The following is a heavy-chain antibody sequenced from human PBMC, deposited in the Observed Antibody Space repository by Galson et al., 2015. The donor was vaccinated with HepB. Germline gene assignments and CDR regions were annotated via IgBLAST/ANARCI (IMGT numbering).Heavy chain of an antibody. CDR2: IFSNDEK. CDR1: GFSLSNPRVG. D-gene: IGHD1-20*01. J-gene: IGHJ3*02. V-gene: IGHV2-26*01. Sequence: PALVKPTQTLTLTCTVSGFSLSNPRVGVSWIRQPPGKALEWLAHIFSNDEKSYSTSLKSRLIISKDTSKSQVVLTMTNMDPVDTATYYCARITSPLNWYDAFAIWGRGTMVTVSS. CDR3: ARITSPLNWYDAFAI.